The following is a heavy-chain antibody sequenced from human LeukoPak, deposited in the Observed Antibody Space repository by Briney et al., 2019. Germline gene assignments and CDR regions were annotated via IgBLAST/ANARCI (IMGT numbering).Heavy chain of an antibody. CDR3: ARGPSQGSGTCWY. CDR1: GYTFTSYF. CDR2: INPSGGTT. V-gene: IGHV1-46*01. Sequence: GASVKVSCKASGYTFTSYFLHRVRQAPGQGLEWVGIINPSGGTTTYAQKFQSRVTMTRDMSTSTVYMELSSLRSEDTAVFYCARGPSQGSGTCWYWGQGTLVTVSS. D-gene: IGHD3-10*01. J-gene: IGHJ4*02.